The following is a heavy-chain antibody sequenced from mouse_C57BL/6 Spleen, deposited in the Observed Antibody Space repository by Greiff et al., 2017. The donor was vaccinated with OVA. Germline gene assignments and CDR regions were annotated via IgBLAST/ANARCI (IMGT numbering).Heavy chain of an antibody. CDR2: IDPSDSYI. J-gene: IGHJ3*01. CDR1: GYTFTSYW. CDR3: AALDYYGSSPFAY. Sequence: QVQLQQPGAELVMPGASVKLSCKASGYTFTSYWMHWVKQRPGQGLEWIGEIDPSDSYINYNQKFKGKSTLTVDKSSSTAYMQLSSLTSEDSAVYYCAALDYYGSSPFAYWGQGTLVTVSA. V-gene: IGHV1-69*01. D-gene: IGHD1-1*01.